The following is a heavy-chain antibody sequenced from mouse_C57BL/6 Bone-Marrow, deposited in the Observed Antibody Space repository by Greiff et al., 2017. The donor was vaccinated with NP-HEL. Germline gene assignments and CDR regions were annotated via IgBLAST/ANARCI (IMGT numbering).Heavy chain of an antibody. CDR1: GFTFSDYY. CDR2: INYDGSST. CDR3: AREGCSDRFAY. D-gene: IGHD1-1*01. V-gene: IGHV5-16*01. J-gene: IGHJ3*01. Sequence: EVHLVESEGGLVQPGSSMKLSCTASGFTFSDYYMAWVRQVPEKGLEWVANINYDGSSTYYLDSLKSRFIISRDNAKNILYLQMSSQKSEDTATYYCAREGCSDRFAYWGQGTLVTVSA.